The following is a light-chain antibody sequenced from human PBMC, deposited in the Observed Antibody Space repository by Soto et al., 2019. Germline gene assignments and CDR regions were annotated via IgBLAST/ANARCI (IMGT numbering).Light chain of an antibody. CDR1: QSVSTNY. J-gene: IGKJ5*01. Sequence: EIVLTQSPGTLSLSPGERATLSCRASQSVSTNYLAWYQQKPGQAPRLLIYAASSRATGIPDRFSGSASGTDFTLTITRLAPEDFALYLCQQYEFLITFGQGTRLEIK. V-gene: IGKV3-20*01. CDR3: QQYEFLIT. CDR2: AAS.